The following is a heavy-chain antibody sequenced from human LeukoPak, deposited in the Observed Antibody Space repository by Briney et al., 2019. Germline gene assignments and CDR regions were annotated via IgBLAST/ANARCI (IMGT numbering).Heavy chain of an antibody. Sequence: ASVKGSCKASGYTFTSYAMNWVRQAPGQGLEWMGWINTNTGNPTYAQGFTGRFVFSLDTSVSTAYLQISSLKAEDTAVYYCARDKVYAINYNWFDPWGQGTLVTVSS. CDR1: GYTFTSYA. V-gene: IGHV7-4-1*02. D-gene: IGHD2-8*01. CDR3: ARDKVYAINYNWFDP. CDR2: INTNTGNP. J-gene: IGHJ5*02.